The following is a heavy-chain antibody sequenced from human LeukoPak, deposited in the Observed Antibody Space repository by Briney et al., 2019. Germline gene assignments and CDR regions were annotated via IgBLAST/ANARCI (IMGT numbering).Heavy chain of an antibody. J-gene: IGHJ5*02. CDR2: INPNSGGT. CDR3: ATATEDGSAYYFGSFDP. Sequence: ASVKVSCKASGYTFTGYYMHWVRQAPGQGLEWMGWINPNSGGTNYAQKFQGRVTMTSDTSISTAYMALRRLRSDDPAVYSCATATEDGSAYYFGSFDPWGQGTMVTVSS. D-gene: IGHD3-22*01. V-gene: IGHV1-2*02. CDR1: GYTFTGYY.